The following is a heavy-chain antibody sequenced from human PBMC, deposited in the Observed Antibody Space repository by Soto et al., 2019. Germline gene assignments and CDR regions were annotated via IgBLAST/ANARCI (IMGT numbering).Heavy chain of an antibody. CDR2: ISDSGRTI. J-gene: IGHJ6*02. CDR3: ARDLLHYDFWSGYSAYFYYGMDV. Sequence: PGGSLRLSCSASGFTFSSYEMNWVRQAPGKGLEWVSYISDSGRTIYYADSVKGRFTVSRDDAQNSVYLQMDSLRAEDTAAYYCARDLLHYDFWSGYSAYFYYGMDVWGPGTTVTVSS. D-gene: IGHD3-3*01. CDR1: GFTFSSYE. V-gene: IGHV3-48*03.